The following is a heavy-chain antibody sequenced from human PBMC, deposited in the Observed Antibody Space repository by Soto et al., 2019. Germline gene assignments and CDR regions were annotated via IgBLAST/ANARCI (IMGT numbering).Heavy chain of an antibody. V-gene: IGHV1-69*01. CDR1: GGTFSSYA. CDR3: ARRGGYCSGGSCDYYYYGMDV. J-gene: IGHJ6*02. CDR2: IIPIFGTA. D-gene: IGHD2-15*01. Sequence: QVQLVQSGAEVKKPESSVKVSCKASGGTFSSYAISWVRQAPGQGLEWMGGIIPIFGTANYAQKFQGRVTITADESTSTAYMELSSLRSEDTAVYYCARRGGYCSGGSCDYYYYGMDVWGQGTTVTVSS.